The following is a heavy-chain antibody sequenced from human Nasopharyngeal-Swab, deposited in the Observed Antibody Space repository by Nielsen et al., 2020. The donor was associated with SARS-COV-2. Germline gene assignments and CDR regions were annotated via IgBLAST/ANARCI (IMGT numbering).Heavy chain of an antibody. J-gene: IGHJ6*03. CDR3: ARAGNYYYYYMDV. V-gene: IGHV3-53*05. CDR2: IYSGGST. Sequence: WIRQPPGKGLEWVSVIYSGGSTYYADSVKGRFTISRDNSKNTLYLQMNSLRAEDTAVYYCARAGNYYYYYMDVWGKGTTVTVSS.